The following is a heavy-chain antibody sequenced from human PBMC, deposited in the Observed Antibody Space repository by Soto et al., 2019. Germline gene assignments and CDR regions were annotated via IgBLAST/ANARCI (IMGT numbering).Heavy chain of an antibody. D-gene: IGHD2-15*01. Sequence: EVQLVESGGGLVKPGGSLRLSCAASGFTFSSYSMNWVRQAPGKGLEWVSSISSSSSYIYYADSVKGRFTISSDNAKNSLYLQMNSLRAEDTAVYYCARESEYCSGGSCLDYWGQGTLVTVSS. J-gene: IGHJ4*02. CDR2: ISSSSSYI. CDR1: GFTFSSYS. CDR3: ARESEYCSGGSCLDY. V-gene: IGHV3-21*01.